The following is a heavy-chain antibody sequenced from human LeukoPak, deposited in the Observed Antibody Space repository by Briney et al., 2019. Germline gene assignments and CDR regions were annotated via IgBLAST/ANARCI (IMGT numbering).Heavy chain of an antibody. V-gene: IGHV1-3*01. CDR3: ARELADDYYDSSGYFSLGY. D-gene: IGHD3-22*01. CDR2: INAGNGNT. J-gene: IGHJ4*02. Sequence: ASVKVPCKASGYTFTSYAMHWVRQAPGQRLECMGWINAGNGNTKYSQKFQGRVTITRDTSASTAYMELSSLRSEDTAVYYCARELADDYYDSSGYFSLGYWGQGTLVTVSS. CDR1: GYTFTSYA.